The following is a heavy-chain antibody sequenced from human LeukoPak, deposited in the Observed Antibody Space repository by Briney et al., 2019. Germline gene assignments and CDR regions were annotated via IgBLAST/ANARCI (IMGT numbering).Heavy chain of an antibody. V-gene: IGHV3-7*01. CDR1: GFTFSSYA. J-gene: IGHJ4*02. Sequence: GGSLRLSCAASGFTFSSYAMSWVRQAPGKGLEWVANINEDGSVQDYVDSVRGRFAISRDNAKNSVYLQMNSLRVEDTAVYYCASRESSMARSHWGQGTLVTVSS. D-gene: IGHD3-10*01. CDR2: INEDGSVQ. CDR3: ASRESSMARSH.